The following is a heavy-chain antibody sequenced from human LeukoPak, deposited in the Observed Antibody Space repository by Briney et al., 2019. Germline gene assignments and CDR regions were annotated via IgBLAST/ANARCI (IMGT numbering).Heavy chain of an antibody. CDR1: GFTVSSNY. CDR3: AGSAYYYDSSVPLDY. CDR2: IYSGGST. Sequence: PGGSLRLSCAASGFTVSSNYMSWVRQAPGKGLEWVSVIYSGGSTYYADSVKGRFTISRDNSKNTLYLQMNSLRAEDTAVYYCAGSAYYYDSSVPLDYWGQGTLVTVSS. V-gene: IGHV3-53*01. D-gene: IGHD3-22*01. J-gene: IGHJ4*02.